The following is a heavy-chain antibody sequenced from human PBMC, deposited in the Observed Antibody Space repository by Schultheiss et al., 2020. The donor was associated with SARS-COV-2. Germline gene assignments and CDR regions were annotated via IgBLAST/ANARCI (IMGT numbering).Heavy chain of an antibody. Sequence: GGSLRLSCAASGFTFSSYAMHWVRQAPGKGLEWVAVISYDGSNKYYADSVKGRFTISRDNSKNMLYLQMNSLRVEDTAVYYCARDFGGIAAAGPDYWGQGTLVTVSS. CDR2: ISYDGSNK. D-gene: IGHD6-13*01. CDR3: ARDFGGIAAAGPDY. V-gene: IGHV3-30*04. CDR1: GFTFSSYA. J-gene: IGHJ4*02.